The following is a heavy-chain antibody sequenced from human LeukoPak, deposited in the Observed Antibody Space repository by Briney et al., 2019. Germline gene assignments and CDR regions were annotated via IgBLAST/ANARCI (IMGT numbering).Heavy chain of an antibody. J-gene: IGHJ4*02. CDR3: AKERGNYFGY. CDR1: GFTFRSSW. D-gene: IGHD3-10*01. V-gene: IGHV3-7*05. Sequence: PGGSLRLSCAASGFTFRSSWMTWVRQAPGKGLEWVANMYQDGSERYYVDSVKGRFTISRDNAKNSLYLQMNSLRAEDTAVYYCAKERGNYFGYWGQGALVTVSS. CDR2: MYQDGSER.